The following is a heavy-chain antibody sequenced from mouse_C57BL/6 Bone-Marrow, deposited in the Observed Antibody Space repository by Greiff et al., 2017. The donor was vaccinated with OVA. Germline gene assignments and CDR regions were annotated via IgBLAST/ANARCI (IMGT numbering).Heavy chain of an antibody. CDR2: IDPENGDT. V-gene: IGHV14-4*01. CDR1: GFNINDDY. D-gene: IGHD2-1*01. CDR3: TAYGNFDY. J-gene: IGHJ2*01. Sequence: VQLKEPGAELVRPGASVKLSCTASGFNINDDYMHWVKQRPEQGLEWIGWIDPENGDTDYASKFQGKATITADTSSNTAYLQLSSLTSEDTAVYYCTAYGNFDYWGQGTTLTVSS.